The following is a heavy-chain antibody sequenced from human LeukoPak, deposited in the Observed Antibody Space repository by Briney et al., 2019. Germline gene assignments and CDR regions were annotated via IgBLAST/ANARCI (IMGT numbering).Heavy chain of an antibody. J-gene: IGHJ4*02. CDR2: IYYSGST. CDR1: GGSISSSRYY. V-gene: IGHV4-39*01. CDR3: ARQDLDYYDSSGEFDY. D-gene: IGHD3-22*01. Sequence: SETLSLTCTVSGGSISSSRYYWGWIRQPPGKGLEWIGSIYYSGSTYYNPSLKSRVTISVDTSKNQFSLKLSSVTAADTAVYYCARQDLDYYDSSGEFDYWGQGTLVTVSS.